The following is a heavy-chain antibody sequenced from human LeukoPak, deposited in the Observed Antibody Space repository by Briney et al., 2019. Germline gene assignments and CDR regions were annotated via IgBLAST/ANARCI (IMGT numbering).Heavy chain of an antibody. Sequence: GGSLTLSCAASGSTFSSYAMSWVRPAPGRGLEWVSAISGSGGSTCYADSVKGRFTISRDNSKNTLYLQMNSLRAEDTAVYYCAKAQRITMVRGVIDYWGQGTLVTVSS. CDR2: ISGSGGST. CDR3: AKAQRITMVRGVIDY. D-gene: IGHD3-10*01. V-gene: IGHV3-23*01. CDR1: GSTFSSYA. J-gene: IGHJ4*02.